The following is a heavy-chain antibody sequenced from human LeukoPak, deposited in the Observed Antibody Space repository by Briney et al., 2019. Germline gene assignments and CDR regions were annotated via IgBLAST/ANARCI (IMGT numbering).Heavy chain of an antibody. Sequence: SETLSLTCTVYGGSITTRSWYWGWLRQPPGKGREWIGSMHDSGSNYNNPTRKRRVTTSVATSKDQFSLKLSSVTAADTAVYYCARYPGAYYDSSGYLNWFDPWGQGTLVTVSS. D-gene: IGHD3-22*01. J-gene: IGHJ5*02. CDR1: GGSITTRSWY. CDR2: MHDSGSN. CDR3: ARYPGAYYDSSGYLNWFDP. V-gene: IGHV4-39*07.